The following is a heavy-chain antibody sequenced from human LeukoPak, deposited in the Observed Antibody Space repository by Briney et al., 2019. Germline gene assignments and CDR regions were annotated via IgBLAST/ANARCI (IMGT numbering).Heavy chain of an antibody. J-gene: IGHJ6*02. V-gene: IGHV3-66*01. CDR3: ARSGFGVLYYYGMDV. CDR1: GFTVSSNY. CDR2: IYSGDST. Sequence: PGGSLRLSCAASGFTVSSNYMSWVRQAPGKGREWGSLIYSGDSTYYADSVKGRFTISRDNSKNTLWLQMNSLRAEDTAVYYCARSGFGVLYYYGMDVWGQGTTVTVSS. D-gene: IGHD3-10*01.